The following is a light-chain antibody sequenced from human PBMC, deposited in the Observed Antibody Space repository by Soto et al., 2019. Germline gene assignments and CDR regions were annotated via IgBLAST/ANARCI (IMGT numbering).Light chain of an antibody. CDR3: QKYNSFPPT. CDR2: SAS. V-gene: IGKV1-27*01. Sequence: DFQMTQSPSSLSASVGDRVTITCRASQGIINDLAWYQQKPGKPPRLLISSASTLRSGVPSRFSGSGFGTYFPLTIDSLQPEDVATYYCQKYNSFPPTFGGGTKVEIK. CDR1: QGIIND. J-gene: IGKJ4*01.